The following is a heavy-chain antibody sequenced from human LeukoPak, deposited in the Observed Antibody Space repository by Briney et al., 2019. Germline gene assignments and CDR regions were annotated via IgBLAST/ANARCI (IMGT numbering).Heavy chain of an antibody. CDR2: MNPNSGKT. J-gene: IGHJ4*01. V-gene: IGHV1-8*01. CDR3: ATNCYQYTYGNNCFDY. D-gene: IGHD5-18*01. CDR1: GYTFTSYD. Sequence: ASVKVSCKASGYTFTSYDINWVRQATGQGLEWMGWMNPNSGKTGYAQKFQGRVTMTRNTSISTAYMELSSLRSEDTAVYYCATNCYQYTYGNNCFDYWGHGTLDTVSS.